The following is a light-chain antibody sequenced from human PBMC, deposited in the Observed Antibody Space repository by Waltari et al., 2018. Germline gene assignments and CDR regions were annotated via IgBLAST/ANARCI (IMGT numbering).Light chain of an antibody. V-gene: IGKV1-39*01. J-gene: IGKJ2*02. CDR2: AAS. CDR1: QSISSY. Sequence: DIQMTQSPSSLSASVGDRVTITCRASQSISSYLNWYQQKPGKAPKLLIYAASSLQSGVPSRFSGSGSGTDFTLTSSSLQPEEFATYYGQQSYSTPGTVGQGTKLEIK. CDR3: QQSYSTPGT.